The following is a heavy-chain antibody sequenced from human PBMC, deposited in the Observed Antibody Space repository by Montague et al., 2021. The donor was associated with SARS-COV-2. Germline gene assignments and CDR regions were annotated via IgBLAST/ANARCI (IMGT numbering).Heavy chain of an antibody. CDR3: AREKRHYCSSTSCYDNYYYYYGMDV. Sequence: TLSLTCTVSGGSISSGGYYWSWIRQHPGKGLEWIGYIHYSGSTYYNPSLKSRVTISVDTSKNQFSLKLSSVTAADTAVYYCAREKRHYCSSTSCYDNYYYYYGMDVWGQGTTVTVSS. V-gene: IGHV4-31*03. J-gene: IGHJ6*02. CDR2: IHYSGST. CDR1: GGSISSGGYY. D-gene: IGHD2-2*01.